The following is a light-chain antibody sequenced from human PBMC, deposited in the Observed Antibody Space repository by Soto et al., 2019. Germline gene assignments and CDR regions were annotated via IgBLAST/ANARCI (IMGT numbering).Light chain of an antibody. J-gene: IGLJ3*02. CDR2: SDN. Sequence: QSVLTQPPSASGAPGLRVTISCSGSNSNIGGNTVNWYQQLPGKAPKLIIHSDNERPSGVPGRFSGSRSGASASLAITGLQSEDEAYYYCSAWDDTLSGPVLGGGTKLTVL. CDR1: NSNIGGNT. CDR3: SAWDDTLSGPV. V-gene: IGLV1-44*01.